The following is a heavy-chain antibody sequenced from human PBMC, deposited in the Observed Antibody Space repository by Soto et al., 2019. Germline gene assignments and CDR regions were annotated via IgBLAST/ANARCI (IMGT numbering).Heavy chain of an antibody. D-gene: IGHD6-19*01. J-gene: IGHJ4*02. CDR2: IYYSGST. V-gene: IGHV4-39*01. Sequence: SETLSLTCTVSGGSISSSSYYWGWIRQPPGKGLEWIGSIYYSGSTYYNQSLKSRVTISVDTSKNQSSLKLSSVTAADTAVYYCARGYSSGWYPFDYWGQGTLVTVSS. CDR3: ARGYSSGWYPFDY. CDR1: GGSISSSSYY.